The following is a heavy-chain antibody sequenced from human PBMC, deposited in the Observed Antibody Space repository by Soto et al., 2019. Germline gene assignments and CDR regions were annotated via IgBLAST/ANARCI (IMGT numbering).Heavy chain of an antibody. Sequence: SETLSLTCTVSGGSISSYYWSWIRQPPWKVLEWIGYIYYSGSTNYNPSLKSRVTISVDTSKNQFSLKLSSVTAADTAVYYCASSRVVPGVDYYCDYMDVCGKGTSVIVSS. CDR2: IYYSGST. D-gene: IGHD2-2*01. CDR1: GGSISSYY. V-gene: IGHV4-59*12. CDR3: ASSRVVPGVDYYCDYMDV. J-gene: IGHJ6*03.